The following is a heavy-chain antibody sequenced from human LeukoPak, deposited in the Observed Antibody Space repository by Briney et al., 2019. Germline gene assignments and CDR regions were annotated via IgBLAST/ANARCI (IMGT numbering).Heavy chain of an antibody. J-gene: IGHJ4*02. CDR2: INAGNGNT. D-gene: IGHD6-13*01. CDR1: GYTFTSYA. V-gene: IGHV1-3*01. Sequence: VASVKVSCKASGYTFTSYAMHWVRQAPGQRLEWMGWINAGNGNTKYSQKFQGRVTITRDTSASTAYMELSSLRSEDTAVYYCARLGAAAGIDAGGYWGQGTQVTVSS. CDR3: ARLGAAAGIDAGGY.